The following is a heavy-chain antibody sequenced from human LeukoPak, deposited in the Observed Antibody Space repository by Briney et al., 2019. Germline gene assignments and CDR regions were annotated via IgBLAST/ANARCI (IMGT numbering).Heavy chain of an antibody. D-gene: IGHD2-2*01. Sequence: PSETLSLTCTVSGASISSSNDYWGWIRQAPGKGLEGIGSGFYGGSAHYNPSLKSRATISVDTSKNQFSLKLSSVTAADAAMYYCARQFATASADTRGYFDFWGQGTVVTVSS. J-gene: IGHJ4*02. CDR1: GASISSSNDY. CDR2: GFYGGSA. CDR3: ARQFATASADTRGYFDF. V-gene: IGHV4-39*01.